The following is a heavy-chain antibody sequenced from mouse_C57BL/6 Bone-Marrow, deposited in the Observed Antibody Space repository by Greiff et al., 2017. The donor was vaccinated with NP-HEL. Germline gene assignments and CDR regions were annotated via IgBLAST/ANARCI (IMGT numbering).Heavy chain of an antibody. D-gene: IGHD2-5*01. V-gene: IGHV5-17*01. J-gene: IGHJ4*01. CDR3: ANSNYCGYAMDY. CDR2: ISRGSSTT. CDR1: GFTFSDYG. Sequence: EVKLVESGGGLVKPGGSLKLSCAASGFTFSDYGMHWVRQAPEKGLEWVAYISRGSSTTYYADTVKGRFTISRDNSKNTLFLQMTSLRSEDTAMYYCANSNYCGYAMDYWGQGTSVTVSA.